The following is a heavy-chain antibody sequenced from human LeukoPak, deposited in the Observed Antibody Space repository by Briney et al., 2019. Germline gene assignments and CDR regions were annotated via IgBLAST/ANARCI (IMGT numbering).Heavy chain of an antibody. CDR3: ARLVVPAATYYFDY. V-gene: IGHV4-59*08. Sequence: SETLSLTCTVSGGSINSYYWSWIRQPPGKGLEWIGYIYYSGSTNYNPSLKSRVTISVDTSKNQFSLKLSSVTAADTAVYYCARLVVPAATYYFDYWGQGTLVTVSS. D-gene: IGHD2-2*01. J-gene: IGHJ4*02. CDR2: IYYSGST. CDR1: GGSINSYY.